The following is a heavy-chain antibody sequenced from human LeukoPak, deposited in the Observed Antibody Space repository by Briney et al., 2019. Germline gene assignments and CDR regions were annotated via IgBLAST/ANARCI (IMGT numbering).Heavy chain of an antibody. CDR3: ARRYYDFWSGYLKGVNYMDV. V-gene: IGHV1-8*01. D-gene: IGHD3-3*01. CDR2: MNPNSGNT. CDR1: GYTFTSYD. Sequence: GASVKVSCKASGYTFTSYDINWVRQATGQGLEWMGWMNPNSGNTGYAQKFQGRVTMTRNTSISTAYMELSSLRSEDTAVYYCARRYYDFWSGYLKGVNYMDVWGKGTTVTVSS. J-gene: IGHJ6*03.